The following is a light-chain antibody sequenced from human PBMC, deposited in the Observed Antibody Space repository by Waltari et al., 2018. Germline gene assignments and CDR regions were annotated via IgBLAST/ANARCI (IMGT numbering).Light chain of an antibody. V-gene: IGLV2-14*01. CDR1: SSDIGSYNY. CDR3: SSYTSSSTLYV. J-gene: IGLJ1*01. Sequence: QSALTQPASVSGSPGQTIAISCTGTSSDIGSYNYVSWYQQHPGQAPKLLIYDVNQRPSGVSHLFSGSKSGNTASLTISGLRAEDEADFYCSSYTSSSTLYVFGSGTKVTVL. CDR2: DVN.